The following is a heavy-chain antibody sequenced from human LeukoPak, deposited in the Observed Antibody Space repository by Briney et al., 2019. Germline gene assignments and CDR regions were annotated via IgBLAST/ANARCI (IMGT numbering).Heavy chain of an antibody. V-gene: IGHV3-30*18. CDR1: GFTFSSYG. CDR3: AKDSTRSFDY. J-gene: IGHJ4*02. D-gene: IGHD2-2*01. CDR2: ISYDGSNK. Sequence: GGSLRLSCAASGFTFSSYGMPWVRQAPGKGLEWVAVISYDGSNKYYADSVKGRFTISRDNSKNTLYLQMNSLRAEDTAVYYCAKDSTRSFDYWGQGTLVTASS.